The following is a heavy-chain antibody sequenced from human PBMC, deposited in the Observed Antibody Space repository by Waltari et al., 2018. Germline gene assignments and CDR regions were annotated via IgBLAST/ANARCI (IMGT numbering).Heavy chain of an antibody. J-gene: IGHJ4*02. D-gene: IGHD2-2*02. V-gene: IGHV3-7*03. Sequence: EVQLVESGGGLVQPGGSLRLSCAASGFTFSSYWMSWVRQAPGKGVKWLANIKQDGSEEYYVDSVKGRFTISRDNAKNSLYLQMNSLRAEDTALYYCAKGSQLLYSYFDYWGQGTLVTVSS. CDR1: GFTFSSYW. CDR2: IKQDGSEE. CDR3: AKGSQLLYSYFDY.